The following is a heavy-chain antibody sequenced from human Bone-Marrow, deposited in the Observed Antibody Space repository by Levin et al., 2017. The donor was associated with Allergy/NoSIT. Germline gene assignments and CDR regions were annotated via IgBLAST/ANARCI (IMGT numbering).Heavy chain of an antibody. Sequence: SETLSLTCAVSNYSISSGFHWGWIRQPPGKGLEWIGSIDQSGDTYYNPSLKSRVTISVDTSKNQFSLRLTSVSAADTAVYYCARALGYCNGNGCYYYFDDWGQGTLVTVSS. CDR2: IDQSGDT. J-gene: IGHJ4*02. D-gene: IGHD2-15*01. CDR1: NYSISSGFH. V-gene: IGHV4-38-2*01. CDR3: ARALGYCNGNGCYYYFDD.